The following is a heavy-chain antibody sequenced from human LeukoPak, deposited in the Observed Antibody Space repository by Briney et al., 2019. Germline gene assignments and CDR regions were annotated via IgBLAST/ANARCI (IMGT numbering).Heavy chain of an antibody. CDR3: ARGGSGRTQDDTFDL. J-gene: IGHJ3*01. Sequence: GGSLRLSCAASGFTFSSSGMHWVRQAPGKGLEWVAVISYDGSNKYYADSVKGRFTISRDNSKNTLYLQMNSLRAEDTAVYYCARGGSGRTQDDTFDLWGQGTMVTVSS. CDR2: ISYDGSNK. CDR1: GFTFSSSG. V-gene: IGHV3-30*03. D-gene: IGHD3-10*01.